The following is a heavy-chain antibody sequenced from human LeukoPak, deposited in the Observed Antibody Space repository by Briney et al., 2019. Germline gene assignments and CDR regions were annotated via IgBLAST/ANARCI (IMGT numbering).Heavy chain of an antibody. Sequence: GGSLRLSCTASGLTLSNYWMIWVRQAPGKGLQWVAKIKQDGSEKYYVDSVKGRFTISRDNAENSLYLQMNSLRVEDTAVYYCAARSSGNPYFWGQGTLVTVSS. J-gene: IGHJ4*02. V-gene: IGHV3-7*03. CDR1: GLTLSNYW. D-gene: IGHD1-26*01. CDR3: AARSSGNPYF. CDR2: IKQDGSEK.